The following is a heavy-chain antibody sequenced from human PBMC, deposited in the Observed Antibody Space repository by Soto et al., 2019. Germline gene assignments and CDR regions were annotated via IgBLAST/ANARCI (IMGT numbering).Heavy chain of an antibody. J-gene: IGHJ4*02. V-gene: IGHV3-23*01. D-gene: IGHD2-2*01. CDR2: ISGSGGST. CDR3: AKDWERCSSTSCYAGGY. CDR1: GFTFSSYA. Sequence: EVQLLESGGGLVQPGGSLRLSCAASGFTFSSYAMSWVRQAPGKGLEWVSAISGSGGSTYYADSVKGRFTISRDNSQNTLYLQMNSLRAEDTAVYYCAKDWERCSSTSCYAGGYWGQGTLVTVSS.